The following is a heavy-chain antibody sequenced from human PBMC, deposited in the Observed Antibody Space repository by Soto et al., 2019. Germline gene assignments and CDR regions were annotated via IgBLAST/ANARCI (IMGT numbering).Heavy chain of an antibody. J-gene: IGHJ4*02. D-gene: IGHD3-22*01. CDR1: GYSISSGYY. V-gene: IGHV4-38-2*02. CDR2: IYHSGST. Sequence: SETLSLTCAVSGYSISSGYYWGWIRQPPGKGLEWIGSIYHSGSTYYNPSLKSRVTISVDTSKNQFSLKLSSVTAADMAVYYCARDLQDYYDSSGYFYWGQGTLVTVSS. CDR3: ARDLQDYYDSSGYFY.